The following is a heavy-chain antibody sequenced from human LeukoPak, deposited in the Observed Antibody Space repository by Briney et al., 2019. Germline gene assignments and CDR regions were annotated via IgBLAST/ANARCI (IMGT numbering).Heavy chain of an antibody. Sequence: SETLSLTCKVSGGSITSSGYYWGWIRQPPGKGLEWVGSAYYSGSTYYNPSLKSRLTISLDTSKNHFSLKVSSVTAADTAVYYCARVKGLAVFGVVVIDDWGQGTLVTVSS. CDR3: ARVKGLAVFGVVVIDD. CDR1: GGSITSSGYY. D-gene: IGHD3-3*01. V-gene: IGHV4-39*07. J-gene: IGHJ4*02. CDR2: AYYSGST.